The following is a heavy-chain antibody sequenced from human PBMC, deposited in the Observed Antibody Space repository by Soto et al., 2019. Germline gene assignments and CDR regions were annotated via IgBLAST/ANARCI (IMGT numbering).Heavy chain of an antibody. CDR2: IIPIYGTA. J-gene: IGHJ4*01. Sequence: SVKVSCKASGGTFSSYAISWVRQAPGQGLEWMGGIIPIYGTANYAHKFQGRVTITADESTSTAYMELSSLRSEDTAVYYCARAVAKKGQKYCFDYWGHRALVSVS. D-gene: IGHD5-12*01. CDR1: GGTFSSYA. CDR3: ARAVAKKGQKYCFDY. V-gene: IGHV1-69*13.